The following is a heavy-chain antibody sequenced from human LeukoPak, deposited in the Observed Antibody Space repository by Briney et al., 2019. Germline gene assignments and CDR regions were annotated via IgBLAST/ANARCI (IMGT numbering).Heavy chain of an antibody. CDR2: ISSSSSYI. CDR3: ARTHSSGWYIPVDY. V-gene: IGHV3-21*01. Sequence: GGSLRLSCVASGFTVSSNYMSWVRQAPGKGLEWVSSISSSSSYIYYADSVKGRFTISRDNAKNSLYLQMNSLRAEDTAVYYCARTHSSGWYIPVDYWGQGTLVTVSS. D-gene: IGHD6-19*01. CDR1: GFTVSSNY. J-gene: IGHJ4*02.